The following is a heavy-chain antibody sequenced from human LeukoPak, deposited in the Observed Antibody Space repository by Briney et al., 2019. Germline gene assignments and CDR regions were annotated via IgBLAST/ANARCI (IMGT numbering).Heavy chain of an antibody. Sequence: GGSLRLSCAASGFTFDDYAMHWVRQAPGKGLEWVSLISWDGGTTYYADSVKGRFTISRNNSKNSLYLQMSSLRAEDTALYYCAKESGYDTIHIDYWGQGTLVTVSS. CDR3: AKESGYDTIHIDY. CDR2: ISWDGGTT. J-gene: IGHJ4*02. CDR1: GFTFDDYA. V-gene: IGHV3-43D*03. D-gene: IGHD5-12*01.